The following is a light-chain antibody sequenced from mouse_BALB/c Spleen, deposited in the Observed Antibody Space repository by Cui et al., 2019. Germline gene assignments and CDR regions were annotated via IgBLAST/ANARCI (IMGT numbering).Light chain of an antibody. J-gene: IGKJ5*01. Sequence: QLVLTQYPALMSASPGEKVTMTCSASSNVSYMYWYQQKPRSSPKPWIYLTSNMASGVPARFSGSGSGTSYSLTSSSMEAEDAATYYCQQWSSNPLTFGAGTKLELK. CDR3: QQWSSNPLT. V-gene: IGKV4-68*01. CDR2: LTS. CDR1: SNVSY.